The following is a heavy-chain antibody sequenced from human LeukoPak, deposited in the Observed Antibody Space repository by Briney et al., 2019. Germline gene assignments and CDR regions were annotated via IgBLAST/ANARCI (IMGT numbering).Heavy chain of an antibody. CDR2: IYTSGST. J-gene: IGHJ6*02. D-gene: IGHD3-22*01. V-gene: IGHV4-4*09. Sequence: SETLSLTCTVSGGSISSYYWSWIRQPPGKGLEWIEYIYTSGSTNYNPSLKSRVTISVDTSKNQFSLKLSSVTAADTAVYYCARAGFVVINYGMDVWGQGTTVTVSS. CDR1: GGSISSYY. CDR3: ARAGFVVINYGMDV.